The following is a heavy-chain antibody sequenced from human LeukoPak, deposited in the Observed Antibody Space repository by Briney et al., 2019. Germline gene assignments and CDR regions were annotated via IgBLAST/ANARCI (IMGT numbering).Heavy chain of an antibody. CDR2: IYYSGST. Sequence: SETLSLTCTVSGGSISSYYWSWIRQPPGKGLKWIGYIYYSGSTNYNPSLKSRVTISVDTSKNQFSLKLSSVTAADTAVYYCARARESIFGVVPFDYWGQGTLVTVSS. D-gene: IGHD3-3*01. CDR3: ARARESIFGVVPFDY. CDR1: GGSISSYY. J-gene: IGHJ4*02. V-gene: IGHV4-59*01.